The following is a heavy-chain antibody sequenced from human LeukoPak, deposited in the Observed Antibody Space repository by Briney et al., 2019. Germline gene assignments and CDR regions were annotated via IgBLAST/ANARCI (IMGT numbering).Heavy chain of an antibody. Sequence: PSQTLSLTCTVSGVSVTSGGSYWTWIRQPPGKGLEWIGYMSYTGTTTYSPSLKSRVAISADTSMNQFYLKMTSVTAADTAVYYCACPSMERLVAFDLWGRGTMVTVSS. J-gene: IGHJ3*01. CDR1: GVSVTSGGSY. D-gene: IGHD3-9*01. CDR2: MSYTGTT. V-gene: IGHV4-61*08. CDR3: ACPSMERLVAFDL.